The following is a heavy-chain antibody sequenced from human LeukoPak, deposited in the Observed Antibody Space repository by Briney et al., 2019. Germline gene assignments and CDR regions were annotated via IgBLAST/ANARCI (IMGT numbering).Heavy chain of an antibody. CDR3: ARDFLLPINTPVVTAYFQH. CDR2: ISWNSGSI. V-gene: IGHV3-9*01. CDR1: GFTFDDYA. J-gene: IGHJ1*01. Sequence: PGRSLRLSCAASGFTFDDYAMHWVRQAPGKGLEWVSGISWNSGSIGYADSVKGRFTISRDNAKNSLYLQMNSLRAEDTAVYYCARDFLLPINTPVVTAYFQHWGQGTLVTVSS. D-gene: IGHD2-21*02.